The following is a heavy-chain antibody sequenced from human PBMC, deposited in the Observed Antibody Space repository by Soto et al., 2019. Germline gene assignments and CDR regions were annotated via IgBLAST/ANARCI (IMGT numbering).Heavy chain of an antibody. Sequence: SVKVSCKASGGTFSSYAISWVRQAPGQGLEWMGGIIPIFGTANYAQKFQGRVTITADESTSTAYMELSSLRSEDTAVYYCARVRGSHYGGNSRLSFDYWGQGTLVTVS. D-gene: IGHD4-17*01. J-gene: IGHJ4*02. CDR2: IIPIFGTA. V-gene: IGHV1-69*13. CDR3: ARVRGSHYGGNSRLSFDY. CDR1: GGTFSSYA.